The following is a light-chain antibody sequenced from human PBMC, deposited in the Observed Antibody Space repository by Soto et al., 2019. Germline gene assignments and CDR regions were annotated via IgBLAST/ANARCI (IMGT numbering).Light chain of an antibody. J-gene: IGKJ1*01. Sequence: DIQMTQSPSTLSASVGDRVTIACRASQSISNWLAWYQQKPGKAPALLIYQASTLESGVPARFSGSGFGTEFTLTISRLQPDDFATYYCQQYNNLWTFGQGTKVEIK. V-gene: IGKV1-5*03. CDR1: QSISNW. CDR2: QAS. CDR3: QQYNNLWT.